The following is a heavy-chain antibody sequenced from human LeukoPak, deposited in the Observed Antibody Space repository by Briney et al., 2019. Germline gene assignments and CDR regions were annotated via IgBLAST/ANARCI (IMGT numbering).Heavy chain of an antibody. V-gene: IGHV1-8*01. CDR2: MNPNSGNT. CDR3: AIRTPVDIVATLGERVKKGLDY. D-gene: IGHD5-12*01. J-gene: IGHJ4*02. Sequence: ASVKVSCKASGYTFTSYDINWLRQATGQGLEWMGWMNPNSGNTGYAHKFQGRVTMTRNTSMSTAYMELSSLRSEDTAVYYCAIRTPVDIVATLGERVKKGLDYWGQGTLVTVSS. CDR1: GYTFTSYD.